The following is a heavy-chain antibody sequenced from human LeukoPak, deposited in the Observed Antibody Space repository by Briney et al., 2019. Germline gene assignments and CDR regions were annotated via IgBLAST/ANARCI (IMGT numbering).Heavy chain of an antibody. V-gene: IGHV1-18*01. Sequence: ASVRVSCEASGYTFTGYAISWVRQAPGQGLEWMGWITAYSVNATYAQNFQGRVTMTTDTSTSTAYMELRSLRSDDTAVYYCAREDRGGTFDIWGQGTVVTVSS. CDR3: AREDRGGTFDI. D-gene: IGHD3-16*01. CDR2: ITAYSVNA. J-gene: IGHJ3*02. CDR1: GYTFTGYA.